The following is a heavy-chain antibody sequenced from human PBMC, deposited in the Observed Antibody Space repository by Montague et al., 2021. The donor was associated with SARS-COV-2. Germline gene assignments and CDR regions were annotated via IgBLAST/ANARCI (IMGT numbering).Heavy chain of an antibody. CDR1: GGSIISTTSN. V-gene: IGHV4-39*01. CDR2: IYYTANT. D-gene: IGHD3-9*01. CDR3: ARDRVRYGWFDP. Sequence: SETLSLTCTVSGGSIISTTSNWGWIRQPPGKGLEWIGSIYYTANTYYTPSLKTRVTISVDTSKNQFSLRLRSVTAADTAVYYCARDRVRYGWFDPWGQGTLVTVSS. J-gene: IGHJ5*02.